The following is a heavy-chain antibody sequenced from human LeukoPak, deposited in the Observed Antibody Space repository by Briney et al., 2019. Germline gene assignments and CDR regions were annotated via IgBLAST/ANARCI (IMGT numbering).Heavy chain of an antibody. CDR2: IYYSGSN. V-gene: IGHV4-59*01. CDR3: ARAKYYYGSGSYGYFDY. J-gene: IGHJ4*02. CDR1: GGSTSSYY. D-gene: IGHD3-10*01. Sequence: SETLSLTCTVSGGSTSSYYWSWIRQPPGKGLEWMGYIYYSGSNNYNPSLKSRVTISVDTSKNQFSLKLSSVTAADTAVYYCARAKYYYGSGSYGYFDYWGQGTLVTVSS.